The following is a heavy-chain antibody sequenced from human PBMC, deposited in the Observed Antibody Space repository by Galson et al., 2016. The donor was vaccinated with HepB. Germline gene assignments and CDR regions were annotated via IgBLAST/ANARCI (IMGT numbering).Heavy chain of an antibody. J-gene: IGHJ5*02. V-gene: IGHV4-4*02. CDR2: IYQSGTT. Sequence: LSLTCAVSGGSISSSDWWSWVRQPPGKGLEWIGEIYQSGTTNYNVSLQSRVTISVDKSRNQFSLKMNSVTVADTAVYYCARLITRYCSGSTCTSHDINWFDPWGQGTLVTVSS. D-gene: IGHD2-2*01. CDR1: GGSISSSDW. CDR3: ARLITRYCSGSTCTSHDINWFDP.